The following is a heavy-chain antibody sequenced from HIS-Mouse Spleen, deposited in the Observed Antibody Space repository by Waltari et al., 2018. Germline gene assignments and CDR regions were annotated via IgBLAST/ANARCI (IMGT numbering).Heavy chain of an antibody. CDR2: IYSGGST. Sequence: EVQLVESGGGLVQPGGSLRRSCAASGFTVSSNYRSSVRQAPGKGLECVSVIYSGGSTYYADSVKGRFTISRDNSKNTLYLQLNSLRAEDTAVYYCARSNWYFDYWGQGTLVTVSS. CDR3: ARSNWYFDY. J-gene: IGHJ4*02. V-gene: IGHV3-66*01. CDR1: GFTVSSNY. D-gene: IGHD7-27*01.